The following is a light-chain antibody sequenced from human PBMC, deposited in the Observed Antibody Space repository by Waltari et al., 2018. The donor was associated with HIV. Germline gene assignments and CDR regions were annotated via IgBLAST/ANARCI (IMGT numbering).Light chain of an antibody. Sequence: QPVLTQLPSASASLGASVPLTCTLSSGYSNYKVDWYQQRPGKGPRFVMRVGTGGIVGSKGDGIPDRFSVLGSGLNRYLTIKNIQEEDESDYHCGADHGSGSNFVRVFGGGTKLTVL. CDR1: SGYSNYK. J-gene: IGLJ3*02. CDR2: VGTGGIVG. CDR3: GADHGSGSNFVRV. V-gene: IGLV9-49*01.